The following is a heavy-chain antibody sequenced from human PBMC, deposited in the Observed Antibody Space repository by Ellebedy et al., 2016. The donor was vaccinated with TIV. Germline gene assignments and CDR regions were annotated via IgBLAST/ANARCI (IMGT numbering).Heavy chain of an antibody. Sequence: SETLSLTXTVSGGSISSYYWGWIRQPPGKGLEWIGSIYYSGSTYYNPSLKSRVTISVDTSKNQFSLKLSSVTAADTAVYYCARQDLTYYYGMDVWGQGTTVTVSS. D-gene: IGHD3-9*01. CDR3: ARQDLTYYYGMDV. J-gene: IGHJ6*02. CDR2: IYYSGST. CDR1: GGSISSYY. V-gene: IGHV4-39*01.